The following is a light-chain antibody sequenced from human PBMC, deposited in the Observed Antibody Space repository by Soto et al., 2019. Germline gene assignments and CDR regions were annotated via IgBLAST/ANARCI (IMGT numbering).Light chain of an antibody. CDR3: QQYSSYWT. J-gene: IGKJ1*01. CDR2: DAS. Sequence: GGRVSMICRASQSISDSLAWYQQKPRKAPKLVIYDASRLESGVPSRFSGSGSGTEFTLTITSLQPDDFATYYCQQYSSYWTFGQGTKV. CDR1: QSISDS. V-gene: IGKV1-5*02.